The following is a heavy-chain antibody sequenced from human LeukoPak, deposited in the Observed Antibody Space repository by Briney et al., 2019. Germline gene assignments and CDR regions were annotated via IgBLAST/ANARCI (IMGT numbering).Heavy chain of an antibody. V-gene: IGHV1-2*04. CDR2: INPNSGGT. CDR3: ATGYSSSWYDAFDI. J-gene: IGHJ3*02. D-gene: IGHD6-13*01. CDR1: RYTFTGYY. Sequence: ASVKVSCKASRYTFTGYYMHWVRQAPGQGLEWMGWINPNSGGTNYAQKFQGWVTMTRDTSISTAYMELSRLRSDDTAVYYCATGYSSSWYDAFDIWGQGTMVTVSS.